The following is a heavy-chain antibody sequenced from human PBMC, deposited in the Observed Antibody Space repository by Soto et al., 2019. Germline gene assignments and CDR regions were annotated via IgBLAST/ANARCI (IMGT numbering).Heavy chain of an antibody. V-gene: IGHV4-39*07. J-gene: IGHJ4*02. CDR3: ARDPRVDSGYDSEYYFDY. Sequence: SETLSLTCTVSGGSISSSSYYWGWIRQPPGKGLEWIGSIYYSGSTNYNPSLKSRVTISVDTSKNQFSLKLSSVTAADTAVYYCARDPRVDSGYDSEYYFDYWGQGTLVTVSS. CDR2: IYYSGST. CDR1: GGSISSSSYY. D-gene: IGHD5-12*01.